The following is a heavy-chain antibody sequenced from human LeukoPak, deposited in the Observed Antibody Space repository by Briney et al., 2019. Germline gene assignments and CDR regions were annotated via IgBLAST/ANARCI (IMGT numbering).Heavy chain of an antibody. V-gene: IGHV1-69*13. CDR3: ARHDDYGDQTIDC. J-gene: IGHJ4*02. Sequence: ASVKVSCKASGGTFSSYAISWVRQAPGQGLEWMGGIIPIFGTANYAQKFQGRVTITADESTSTAYMELSSLRSEDTAVYYCARHDDYGDQTIDCWGQGTLVTVSS. D-gene: IGHD4-17*01. CDR1: GGTFSSYA. CDR2: IIPIFGTA.